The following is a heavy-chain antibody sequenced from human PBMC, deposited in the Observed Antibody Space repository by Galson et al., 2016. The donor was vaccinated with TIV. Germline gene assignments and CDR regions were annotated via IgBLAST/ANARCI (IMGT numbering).Heavy chain of an antibody. V-gene: IGHV3-15*01. J-gene: IGHJ6*02. CDR3: TTPPYCGGDCWHYYYDAEDV. CDR1: GFIFSNAW. CDR2: IKSNSDGGTT. Sequence: SLRLSCAASGFIFSNAWMSWVRQAPGKGLEWVGCIKSNSDGGTTDYAAPVTGRFIISRDDSTSTLSLEMNGLKTEDTAVYYCTTPPYCGGDCWHYYYDAEDVWGQGTTVTVS. D-gene: IGHD2-21*02.